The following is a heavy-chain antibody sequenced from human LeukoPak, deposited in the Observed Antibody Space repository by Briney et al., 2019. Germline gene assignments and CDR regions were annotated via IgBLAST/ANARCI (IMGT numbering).Heavy chain of an antibody. CDR3: ARQLGGGPAATPFDY. V-gene: IGHV5-51*01. CDR1: GYSFSNYW. Sequence: GESLKISCKGSGYSFSNYWIGWVRQMPGKGLEWRGIIYPDDSDTRYSPSFQGQVTISADKSISTAYLQWSSLRTSDTAMYYCARQLGGGPAATPFDYWGQGTLVTVSS. D-gene: IGHD2-2*02. CDR2: IYPDDSDT. J-gene: IGHJ4*02.